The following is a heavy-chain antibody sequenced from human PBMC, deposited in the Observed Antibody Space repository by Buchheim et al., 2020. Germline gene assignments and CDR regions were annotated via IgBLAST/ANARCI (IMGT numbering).Heavy chain of an antibody. CDR1: GGSFSGYY. J-gene: IGHJ6*02. CDR3: ARVRAAAGWDSSPYYYGMDV. V-gene: IGHV4-34*01. D-gene: IGHD6-13*01. Sequence: QVQLQQWGAGLLKPSETLSLTCAVYGGSFSGYYWNWIRQPPGKGLEWIGEINHSGSTNYNPSLKSPVTMSVDTSKNQFSLKLSSVTAADTAVYYCARVRAAAGWDSSPYYYGMDVWGQGTT. CDR2: INHSGST.